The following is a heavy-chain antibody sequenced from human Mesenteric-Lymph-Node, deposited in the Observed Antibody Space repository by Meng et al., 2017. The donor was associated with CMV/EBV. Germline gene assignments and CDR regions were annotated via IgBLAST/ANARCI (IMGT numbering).Heavy chain of an antibody. Sequence: GGSLRLSCAASGFTFSSYAMNWVRQAPGKGLEWVSSITGSGGSTYHADSVRGRFTISRDNSKNMLYLQVNRLRVEDSAVYYCARSTGIATPGPFDYWGQGTRVTVSS. CDR3: ARSTGIATPGPFDY. CDR2: ITGSGGST. V-gene: IGHV3-23*01. J-gene: IGHJ4*02. D-gene: IGHD6-13*01. CDR1: GFTFSSYA.